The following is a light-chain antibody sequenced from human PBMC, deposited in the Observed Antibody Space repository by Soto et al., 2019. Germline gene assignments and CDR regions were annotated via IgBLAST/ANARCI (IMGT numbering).Light chain of an antibody. CDR2: WAS. J-gene: IGKJ2*01. Sequence: DIVMTQSPDSLAVSLGERATINCKSSQSVLYSSNNKNYLAWYQQKPGQPPKLLIYWASTRESRVPDRFSGSGSGTDFTLTISSLQAEDVAVYYCQQYYSTPGYTFGQGTKLEIK. CDR3: QQYYSTPGYT. CDR1: QSVLYSSNNKNY. V-gene: IGKV4-1*01.